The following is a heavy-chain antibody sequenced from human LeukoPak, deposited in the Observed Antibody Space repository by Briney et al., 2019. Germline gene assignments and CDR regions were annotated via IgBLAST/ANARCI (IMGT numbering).Heavy chain of an antibody. Sequence: GGSLRLSCAASGFTFRSYWMSWVRQAPGKGLEWVASVKEDGSEEYSVDSVKGRFTISRDNAKNSLYLQMNSLRAEDTAVYYRGRLGYCGSGSFFYGMDVWARGTRLTVSS. CDR3: GRLGYCGSGSFFYGMDV. CDR1: GFTFRSYW. D-gene: IGHD2-15*01. V-gene: IGHV3-7*05. CDR2: VKEDGSEE. J-gene: IGHJ6*02.